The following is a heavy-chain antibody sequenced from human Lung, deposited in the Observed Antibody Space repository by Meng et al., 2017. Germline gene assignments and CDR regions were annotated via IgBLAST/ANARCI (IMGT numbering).Heavy chain of an antibody. Sequence: GFLRLSCAASGFSLSSYAMHWVRQAPGKGLEYVSAISSNGGSTYYANSVKGRFTISRDNSKNTLYLQMGSLRAEDMAVYYCARAQYYYDSSGYPGRGTPYYFDYWGQGTLVTVSS. J-gene: IGHJ4*02. CDR3: ARAQYYYDSSGYPGRGTPYYFDY. V-gene: IGHV3-64*01. D-gene: IGHD3-22*01. CDR1: GFSLSSYA. CDR2: ISSNGGST.